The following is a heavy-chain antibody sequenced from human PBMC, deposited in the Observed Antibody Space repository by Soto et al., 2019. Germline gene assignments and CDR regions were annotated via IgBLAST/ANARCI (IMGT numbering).Heavy chain of an antibody. CDR1: GGSISSGDYY. J-gene: IGHJ5*02. Sequence: SETLSLTCTVSGGSISSGDYYWSWIRQPPGKGLEWIGYIYHSGSTYYNPSLKSRVTISVDTSKNQFSLKLSSVTAADTAVYYCARGADYYNSSGPWGQGTLVTVSS. V-gene: IGHV4-30-4*01. D-gene: IGHD3-22*01. CDR3: ARGADYYNSSGP. CDR2: IYHSGST.